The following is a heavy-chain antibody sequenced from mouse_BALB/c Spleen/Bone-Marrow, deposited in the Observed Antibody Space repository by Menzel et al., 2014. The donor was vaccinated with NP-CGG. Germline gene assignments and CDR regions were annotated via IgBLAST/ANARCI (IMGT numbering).Heavy chain of an antibody. V-gene: IGHV6-6*02. D-gene: IGHD3-3*01. CDR2: IRLKSYNYAT. CDR3: TGGRYFDY. J-gene: IGHJ2*01. CDR1: GFTFSYYW. Sequence: EVQLQQSGGGLVQPGGSMKLSCVASGFTFSYYWMNWVRQSPEKGLEWVAEIRLKSYNYATHYAESVKGRFTISRDDSKSSVYLQMNNLTTEDTGIYYCTGGRYFDYWGQGTTLTVSS.